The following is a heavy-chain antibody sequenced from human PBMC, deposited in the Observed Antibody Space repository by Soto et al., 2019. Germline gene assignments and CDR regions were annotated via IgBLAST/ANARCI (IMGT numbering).Heavy chain of an antibody. D-gene: IGHD2-8*01. J-gene: IGHJ5*02. V-gene: IGHV1-58*01. CDR1: GFTFTSSA. CDR2: IVVGSGNT. CDR3: ARGLDTVLMVYAIPEWFDP. Sequence: SVKVSCKASGFTFTSSAVQWVRQARGQRLEWIGWIVVGSGNTNYAQKFQERVTITRDMSTSTAYMELSSLRSEDTAVYYCARGLDTVLMVYAIPEWFDPWGQGTLVTVSS.